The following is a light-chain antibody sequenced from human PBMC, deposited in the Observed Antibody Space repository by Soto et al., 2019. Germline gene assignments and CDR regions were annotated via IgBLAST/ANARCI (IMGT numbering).Light chain of an antibody. CDR2: DAS. CDR3: LLDFSYFWA. J-gene: IGKJ1*01. CDR1: QDISNY. V-gene: IGKV1-33*01. Sequence: DIQMTQSPSSLSASVGDRVTITCQASQDISNYLNWYQQKPGKAPKLLIYDASNLETGVPSMFSGSGSGTDFTLTISGLRPEDFPTYYCLLDFSYFWAFGQGTKVDIK.